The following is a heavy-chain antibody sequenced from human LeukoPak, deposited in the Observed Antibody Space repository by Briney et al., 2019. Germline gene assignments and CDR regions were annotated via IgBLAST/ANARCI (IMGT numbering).Heavy chain of an antibody. J-gene: IGHJ4*02. CDR2: ISYDGSNK. D-gene: IGHD1-26*01. CDR1: GFTFNNYA. Sequence: GGSLRLSCAAYGFTFNNYAMSWVRQAPGKGLEWVAVISYDGSNKYYADSVKGRFTISRDNSKNTLYLQMNSLRAEDTAVYYCARDRVGATDYFDYWGQGTLVTVSS. V-gene: IGHV3-30-3*01. CDR3: ARDRVGATDYFDY.